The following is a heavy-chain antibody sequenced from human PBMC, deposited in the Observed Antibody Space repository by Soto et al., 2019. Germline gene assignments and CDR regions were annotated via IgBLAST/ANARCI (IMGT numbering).Heavy chain of an antibody. D-gene: IGHD6-6*01. CDR2: IWYDGSAT. J-gene: IGHJ4*02. CDR3: ARDIAVRRIDE. CDR1: GFTFSLYG. Sequence: QVQLVQSGGGVVQPGKSLRLSCGASGFTFSLYGMHWVRQAPGKGLEWVSFIWYDGSATYYGDSVKGRFTISKDDSTNTLYLQMNSLRAEDTAVYYCARDIAVRRIDEWGQGTRVTVAS. V-gene: IGHV3-33*01.